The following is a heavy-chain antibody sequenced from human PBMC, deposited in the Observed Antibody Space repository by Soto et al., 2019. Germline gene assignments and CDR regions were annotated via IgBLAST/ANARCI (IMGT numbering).Heavy chain of an antibody. CDR3: ARVSKDASGYYYGAFDI. D-gene: IGHD3-22*01. Sequence: SETLSLTCGVSGDSITSTSYWSWVRQPPGKGLEWIGEIYHSGGTNSNPSLKSRVTMSVDKSKNQSSLRLSSVTAADTALYYCARVSKDASGYYYGAFDIWGQGTMVTVS. V-gene: IGHV4-4*02. J-gene: IGHJ3*02. CDR2: IYHSGGT. CDR1: GDSITSTSY.